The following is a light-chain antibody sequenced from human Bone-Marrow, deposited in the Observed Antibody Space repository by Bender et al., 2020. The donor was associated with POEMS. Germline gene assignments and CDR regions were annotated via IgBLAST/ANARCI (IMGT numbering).Light chain of an antibody. CDR1: SSDIGIYNL. CDR2: DVT. CDR3: CSYAVGRSYV. V-gene: IGLV2-23*02. J-gene: IGLJ1*01. Sequence: QSALTQPASVSGSPGQSITISCTGTSSDIGIYNLVSWYQQLPGKAPKLLIYDVTRRPSGVSNRFSGSKSGNTASLTISGLQADDEAEYYCCSYAVGRSYVFGTGTKLTVL.